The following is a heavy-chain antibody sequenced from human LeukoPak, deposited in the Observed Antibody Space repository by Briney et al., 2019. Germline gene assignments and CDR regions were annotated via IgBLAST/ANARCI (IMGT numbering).Heavy chain of an antibody. CDR3: ARVHRYYDAGGY. CDR2: ISAYNGNT. V-gene: IGHV1-18*01. J-gene: IGHJ4*02. D-gene: IGHD3-10*01. CDR1: GYTFTSYG. Sequence: ASVKVSCKASGYTFTSYGIGWVRQAPGQGLEWMGWISAYNGNTNYAQKLQGRVTMTTDTSTSTAYMELRSLRSDDTAVYYCARVHRYYDAGGYWGQGTLVTVSS.